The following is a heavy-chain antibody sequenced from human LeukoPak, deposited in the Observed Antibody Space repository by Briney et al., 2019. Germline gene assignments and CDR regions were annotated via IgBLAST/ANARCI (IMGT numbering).Heavy chain of an antibody. CDR1: GGSFSGYY. Sequence: SETLSLTCVVYGGSFSGYYRSWIRQPPGKGLEWIGEINHIGSTNYKLSLKTRVTISVDTSKDQFSLKLSSVTAADTAVYYCARGRGSQLGYYYYYYMDVWGKGTTVTVSS. J-gene: IGHJ6*03. D-gene: IGHD7-27*01. CDR3: ARGRGSQLGYYYYYYMDV. CDR2: INHIGST. V-gene: IGHV4-34*01.